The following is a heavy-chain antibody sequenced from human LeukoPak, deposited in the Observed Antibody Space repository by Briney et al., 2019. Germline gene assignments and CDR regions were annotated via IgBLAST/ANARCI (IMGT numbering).Heavy chain of an antibody. D-gene: IGHD3-22*01. J-gene: IGHJ4*02. V-gene: IGHV3-21*01. CDR2: ISSSGRYI. CDR3: ARGFVNSGYYFDY. Sequence: PGGSLRLSCAASGFTFSSYSMNWVRQAPGKGLEWVSAISSSGRYIYYADSVKGRFTISRDSAKNSLYLQMDSLRAEDTAVYYCARGFVNSGYYFDYWGQGTLVTVSS. CDR1: GFTFSSYS.